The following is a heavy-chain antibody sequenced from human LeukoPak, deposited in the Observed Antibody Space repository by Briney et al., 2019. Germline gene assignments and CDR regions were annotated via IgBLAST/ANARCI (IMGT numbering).Heavy chain of an antibody. CDR2: INPNSGGT. CDR3: ARLSAGSSGWATPFDY. D-gene: IGHD6-19*01. J-gene: IGHJ4*02. CDR1: GYTFTGYY. V-gene: IGHV1-2*02. Sequence: ASVKVSCKASGYTFTGYYMHWVRQAPGQGLEWMGWINPNSGGTNYAQKFQGRVTMTRDTSISAAYMELSRLRSDDTAVYYCARLSAGSSGWATPFDYWGQGTLVTVSS.